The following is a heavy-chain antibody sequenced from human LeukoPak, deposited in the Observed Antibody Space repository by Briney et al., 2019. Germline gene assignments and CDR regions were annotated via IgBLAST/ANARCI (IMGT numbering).Heavy chain of an antibody. CDR2: ISSSSSYV. J-gene: IGHJ6*03. V-gene: IGHV3-21*01. D-gene: IGHD5-12*01. CDR3: AGGGVDRHYQYYIDV. CDR1: GFTFSTYN. Sequence: PGGSLRLSCTASGFTFSTYNMNWVRQAPGKGLEWVASISSSSSYVYYTDSVKGRFTISRDNAKSSLYLQMNSLRVEDTAVYHCAGGGVDRHYQYYIDVWGKGTTVTVSS.